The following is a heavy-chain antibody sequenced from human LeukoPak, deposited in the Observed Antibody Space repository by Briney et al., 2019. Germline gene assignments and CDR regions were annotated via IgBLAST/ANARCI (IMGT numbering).Heavy chain of an antibody. V-gene: IGHV3-73*01. Sequence: SGGSLRLSYAASGFTFSDSAVHWVRQASGKGLEWVGLIRSKTNTYATAYSASMKGRFTISRDDSTNTAHLQMSSLRTEDTAVYYCASPAHDFDFWSGYYSFWGLGARVTVSS. D-gene: IGHD3-3*01. CDR2: IRSKTNTYAT. CDR3: ASPAHDFDFWSGYYSF. CDR1: GFTFSDSA. J-gene: IGHJ4*02.